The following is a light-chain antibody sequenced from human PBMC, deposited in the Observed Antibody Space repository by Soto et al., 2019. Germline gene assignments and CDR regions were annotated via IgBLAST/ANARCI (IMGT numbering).Light chain of an antibody. Sequence: DIQMTQSPSTLSASGGDRVNITCRASQGISGWLAWYQQKPGKAPKLLIYQASTLENGVPSRFSGGGFGTEFTLTISSLQPDDFATYYCQEYDRYWTFGQGTKVDIK. CDR3: QEYDRYWT. V-gene: IGKV1-5*03. J-gene: IGKJ1*01. CDR1: QGISGW. CDR2: QAS.